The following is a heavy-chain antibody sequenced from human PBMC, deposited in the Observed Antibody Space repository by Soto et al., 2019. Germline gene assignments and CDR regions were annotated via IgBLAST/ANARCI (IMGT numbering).Heavy chain of an antibody. D-gene: IGHD3-10*01. J-gene: IGHJ1*01. CDR2: IRSQPYGGTT. CDR3: IGSFPF. V-gene: IGHV3-49*03. Sequence: PGGSLRLSCTGSGFPFANFLMSWFRQAPGKGLEWVGFIRSQPYGGTTQYAASVRGRFTISRGDSKGIAYLQMNSLKSEDSGVYYCIGSFPFWGQGTLVTVSS. CDR1: GFPFANFL.